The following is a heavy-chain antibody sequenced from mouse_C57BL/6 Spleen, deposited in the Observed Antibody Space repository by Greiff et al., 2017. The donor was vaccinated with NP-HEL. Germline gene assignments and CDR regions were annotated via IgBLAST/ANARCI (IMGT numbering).Heavy chain of an antibody. D-gene: IGHD2-5*01. Sequence: VQLQQSGAELVRPGASVKLSCTASGFNIKDDYMHWVKQRPEQGLEWIGWIDPENGDTEYASKFQGKVTITADKSSNTAYLQLSSLTSEDTAVYYCTTSIVTLDYWGQGTTLTVSS. J-gene: IGHJ2*01. CDR2: IDPENGDT. V-gene: IGHV14-4*01. CDR3: TTSIVTLDY. CDR1: GFNIKDDY.